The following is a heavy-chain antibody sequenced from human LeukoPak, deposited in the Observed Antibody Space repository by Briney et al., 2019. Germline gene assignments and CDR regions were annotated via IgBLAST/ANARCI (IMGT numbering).Heavy chain of an antibody. CDR2: INWNGGST. D-gene: IGHD3-16*02. CDR1: GFTFDDYG. V-gene: IGHV3-20*04. Sequence: PGGSLRLSCAASGFTFDDYGMSWVRQAPGKGLEWVSGINWNGGSTGYADSVKGRFTISRDNAKNSLYLQMNSLRAEDTALYYCARVRTYPSLYAVDIWGQGTMVTVSS. J-gene: IGHJ3*02. CDR3: ARVRTYPSLYAVDI.